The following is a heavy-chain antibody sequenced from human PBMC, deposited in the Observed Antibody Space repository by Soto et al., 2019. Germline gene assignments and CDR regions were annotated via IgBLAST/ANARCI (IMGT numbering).Heavy chain of an antibody. J-gene: IGHJ4*02. CDR3: ARTPGAGYGDYGEFGFDY. D-gene: IGHD4-17*01. Sequence: PSETLSLTCTVSGGSISSYYWSWIRQPPGKGLEWIGYIHYSGSTKYNPSLKSRVTISVDTSKNQFSLKLSSVTAADTAVYYCARTPGAGYGDYGEFGFDYWGQGTLVTVSS. V-gene: IGHV4-59*01. CDR2: IHYSGST. CDR1: GGSISSYY.